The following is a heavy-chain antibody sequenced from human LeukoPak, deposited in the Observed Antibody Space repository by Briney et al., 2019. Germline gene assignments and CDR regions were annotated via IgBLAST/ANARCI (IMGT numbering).Heavy chain of an antibody. CDR2: IYYSGST. CDR3: ASGSYYDFWSGYYFDY. J-gene: IGHJ4*02. CDR1: GGSFSGYY. Sequence: SETLSLTCAVYGGSFSGYYWSWIRQPPGKGLEWIGYIYYSGSTYYNPSLKSRVTISVDTSKNQFSLKLSSVTAADTAVYYCASGSYYDFWSGYYFDYWGQGTLVTVSS. V-gene: IGHV4-30-4*08. D-gene: IGHD3-3*01.